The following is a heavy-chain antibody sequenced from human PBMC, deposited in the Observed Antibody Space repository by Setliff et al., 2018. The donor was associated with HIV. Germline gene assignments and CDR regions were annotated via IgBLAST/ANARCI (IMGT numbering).Heavy chain of an antibody. CDR2: INPNSGGT. CDR3: ARGSFDPYNGSFQHFDY. D-gene: IGHD1-26*01. V-gene: IGHV1-2*06. CDR1: GYTFTDYY. J-gene: IGHJ4*02. Sequence: ASVKVSCKASGYTFTDYYMHWVRQAPGQGLEWMGRINPNSGGTNYAQKFQGRVTMTRDTSISTAYMELSRLRSDDTAVYFCARGSFDPYNGSFQHFDYWGQGTLVTVSS.